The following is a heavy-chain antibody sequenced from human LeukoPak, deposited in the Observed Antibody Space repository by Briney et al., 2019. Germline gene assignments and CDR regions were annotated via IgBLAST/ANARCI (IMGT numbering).Heavy chain of an antibody. D-gene: IGHD6-13*01. J-gene: IGHJ5*02. CDR2: VHHSGTT. Sequence: SETLSLTCSVSGGSIDTINWWSWVRQPPGKGLEWIGEVHHSGTTSYNPSLRSRVTISVDTSKNQFSLGLRSVTAADTAVYYCARDLVYSRLIRGWFDPWGQGTLVTVSS. CDR1: GGSIDTINW. V-gene: IGHV4-4*02. CDR3: ARDLVYSRLIRGWFDP.